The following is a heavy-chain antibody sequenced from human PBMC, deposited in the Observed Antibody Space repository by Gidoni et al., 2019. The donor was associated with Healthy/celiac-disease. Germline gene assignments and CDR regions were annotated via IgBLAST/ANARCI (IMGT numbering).Heavy chain of an antibody. CDR2: ISYDGSNK. CDR3: AKLFSPIEGAFDI. V-gene: IGHV3-30*18. J-gene: IGHJ3*02. CDR1: GFTFSSYG. Sequence: QVQLVESGGGVVQPGRSLSLSCAASGFTFSSYGMHWVRQAPGKGLEWVAVISYDGSNKYYADSVKGRFTISRDNSKNTLYLQMNSLRAEDTAVYYCAKLFSPIEGAFDIWGQGTMVTVSS.